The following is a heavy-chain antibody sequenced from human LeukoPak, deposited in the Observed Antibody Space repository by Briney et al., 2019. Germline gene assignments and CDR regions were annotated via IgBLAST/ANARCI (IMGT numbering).Heavy chain of an antibody. CDR2: IYSGGST. Sequence: GGSLRLSCAASGFTVSSNYMSWVRQAPGKGLEWLSVIYSGGSTYYADSVKGRFTISRDNSKNTLYLQMNSLRAEDTAVYYCARGPPKHNYFDYWGQGTLVTVSS. V-gene: IGHV3-53*01. J-gene: IGHJ4*02. CDR1: GFTVSSNY. CDR3: ARGPPKHNYFDY.